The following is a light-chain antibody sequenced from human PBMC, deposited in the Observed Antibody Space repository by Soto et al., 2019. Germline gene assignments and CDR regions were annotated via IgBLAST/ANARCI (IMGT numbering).Light chain of an antibody. Sequence: TLSVSPGERATLSCRASQSVSSNLAWYQQKPGQAPRLLIYGASTRATGIPARFSGSGSGTEFTLTISSLQSEDFAVYYCQQYNKWPPWTFGQGNKV. V-gene: IGKV3-15*01. CDR1: QSVSSN. J-gene: IGKJ1*01. CDR2: GAS. CDR3: QQYNKWPPWT.